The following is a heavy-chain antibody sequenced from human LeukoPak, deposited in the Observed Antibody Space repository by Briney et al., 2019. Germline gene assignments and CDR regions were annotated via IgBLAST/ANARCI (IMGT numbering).Heavy chain of an antibody. Sequence: GGSLRLSCAGSGLTFYDYGTSWVRQAPGRGLEWVSGSNWKGRSTAYADSVKGRFTISRDNDKNSLYLQMNSLRAEDTAIYYCARSGQHLFDFWGQGTLVTVSS. D-gene: IGHD6-13*01. J-gene: IGHJ4*02. CDR3: ARSGQHLFDF. CDR2: SNWKGRST. V-gene: IGHV3-20*04. CDR1: GLTFYDYG.